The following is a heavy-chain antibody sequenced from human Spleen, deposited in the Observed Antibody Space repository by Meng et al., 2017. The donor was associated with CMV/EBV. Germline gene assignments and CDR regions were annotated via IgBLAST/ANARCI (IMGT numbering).Heavy chain of an antibody. CDR2: IIPIFGTT. Sequence: SVKVSCKASGGTFSSYAINWVRRAPGQGLEWMGGIIPIFGTTNYAQRFQGRVTMTSDDSTSTAYMELSSLRSEDTAVYYCASGDCSTSSCYTYYFDYWGQGTLVTVS. J-gene: IGHJ4*02. CDR1: GGTFSSYA. D-gene: IGHD2-2*02. CDR3: ASGDCSTSSCYTYYFDY. V-gene: IGHV1-69*13.